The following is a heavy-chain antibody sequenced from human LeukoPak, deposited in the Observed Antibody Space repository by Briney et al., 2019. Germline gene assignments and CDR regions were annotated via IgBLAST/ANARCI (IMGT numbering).Heavy chain of an antibody. CDR1: GLSVGNYW. CDR2: IKQDGSEK. J-gene: IGHJ5*02. CDR3: TRDFDP. Sequence: GGSLRLSCVASGLSVGNYWMDWVRQAPGKGLEWGGNIKQDGSEKYYVDSVKGRFTISRDNAKNSLCRDMNSLRVEDTAIYYRTRDFDPWGQGTLVTVSS. V-gene: IGHV3-7*01.